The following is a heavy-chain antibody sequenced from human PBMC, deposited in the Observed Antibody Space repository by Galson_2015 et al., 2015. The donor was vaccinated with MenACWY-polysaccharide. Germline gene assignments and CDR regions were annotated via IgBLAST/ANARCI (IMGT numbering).Heavy chain of an antibody. D-gene: IGHD3-10*01. V-gene: IGHV3-33*01. CDR1: EFTFSSYG. CDR2: IWFDGSNK. CDR3: ARGRGGASTYYYYMDV. J-gene: IGHJ6*03. Sequence: SLRLSCAASEFTFSSYGMHWVRQAPGKGLERVAVIWFDGSNKYYADSVKGRFTISRDSSKNTLYLQMNSLRAEDTAVYYCARGRGGASTYYYYMDVWGKGTTVTVSS.